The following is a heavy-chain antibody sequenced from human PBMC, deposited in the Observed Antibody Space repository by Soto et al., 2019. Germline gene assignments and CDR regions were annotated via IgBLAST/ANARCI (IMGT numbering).Heavy chain of an antibody. V-gene: IGHV3-48*01. CDR1: GFTFSSYS. CDR2: ITPSGSAM. D-gene: IGHD5-12*01. Sequence: GGSLRLSCAASGFTFSSYSMIWVRQAPGKGLEWVSFITPSGSAMYYANSVKGRFTVSRDNAKNSLYLHMNSLRAEDTAVYYCARDVSGGYDGFECWGQGTLVTVSS. J-gene: IGHJ4*02. CDR3: ARDVSGGYDGFEC.